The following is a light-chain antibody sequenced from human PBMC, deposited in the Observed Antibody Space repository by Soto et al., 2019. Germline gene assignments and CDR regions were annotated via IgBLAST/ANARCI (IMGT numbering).Light chain of an antibody. Sequence: QSVLTQPPSVSGSPGQSVTISCTGTSTDFVSYNRVSWYQQPPGTAPKLIIYEASNRPSGVPDRFSGSKSGNTASLTISGLQAADEAYYYCSSYTSENTYVFGTGPKVTVL. J-gene: IGLJ1*01. V-gene: IGLV2-18*02. CDR1: STDFVSYNR. CDR3: SSYTSENTYV. CDR2: EAS.